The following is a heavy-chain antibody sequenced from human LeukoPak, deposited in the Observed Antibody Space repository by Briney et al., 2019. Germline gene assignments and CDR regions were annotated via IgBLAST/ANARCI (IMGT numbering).Heavy chain of an antibody. D-gene: IGHD2-15*01. CDR2: FSATSTYI. V-gene: IGHV3-21*01. J-gene: IGHJ6*03. CDR3: VRAPCGGGSCYPHYEYYYMDV. Sequence: NPGGSLRLSCAPSGVTFSSYTMSWVRQAPGEGLEWVSSFSATSTYIYSADSVEGRFTISRDNAKNSLYLQMDSLRAEDTAVYYCVRAPCGGGSCYPHYEYYYMDVWGTGATVTVSS. CDR1: GVTFSSYT.